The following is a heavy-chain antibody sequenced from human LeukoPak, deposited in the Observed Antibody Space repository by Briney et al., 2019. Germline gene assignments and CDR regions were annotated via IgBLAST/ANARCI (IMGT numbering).Heavy chain of an antibody. D-gene: IGHD3-3*01. Sequence: GGSLRLSCAASGFTVSSNYITWVRQAPGGGLEWVSVLYSNYVAQYADSVKGRFTISRDNSKNTVFLQMNNLGAGDSAVYYCARGDPIGLAHDYWSPFDIWGQGTVVTVSS. J-gene: IGHJ3*02. CDR1: GFTVSSNY. CDR2: LYSNYVA. CDR3: ARGDPIGLAHDYWSPFDI. V-gene: IGHV3-53*01.